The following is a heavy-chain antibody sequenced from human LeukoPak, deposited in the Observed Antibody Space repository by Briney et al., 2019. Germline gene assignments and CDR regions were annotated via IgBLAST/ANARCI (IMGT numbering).Heavy chain of an antibody. CDR2: IRSKAYGGTT. Sequence: GGSPRLSCTASGFTFGDYAMSWVRQAPGKGLEWVGFIRSKAYGGTTEYAASVKGRFTISRDDSKSIAYLQTNSLKTEDTAVYYCTRDINYYGSGSSLDYWGQGTLVTVSS. V-gene: IGHV3-49*04. D-gene: IGHD3-10*01. CDR1: GFTFGDYA. CDR3: TRDINYYGSGSSLDY. J-gene: IGHJ4*02.